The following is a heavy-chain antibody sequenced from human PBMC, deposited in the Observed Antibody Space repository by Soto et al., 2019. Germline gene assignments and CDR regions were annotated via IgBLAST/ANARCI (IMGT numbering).Heavy chain of an antibody. Sequence: SVKVSCKTSGYTLTNNVVHWVRQAPGQRLEWIGWVNAGNDNTKWSREFQGRLTLTKDTSATTAYMELSSLAPEDTAIYFCAREVPYGYSRFDYWGQGTLVTVSS. V-gene: IGHV1-3*01. CDR3: AREVPYGYSRFDY. CDR1: GYTLTNNV. D-gene: IGHD5-18*01. CDR2: VNAGNDNT. J-gene: IGHJ4*02.